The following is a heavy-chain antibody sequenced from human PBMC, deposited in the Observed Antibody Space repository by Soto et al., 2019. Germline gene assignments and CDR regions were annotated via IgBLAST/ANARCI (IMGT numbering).Heavy chain of an antibody. CDR1: GFTFSDYY. Sequence: KPGGSLRLSCAASGFTFSDYYMSWIRQAPGKGLEWVSYISSSGSTIYYADSVKGRFTISRDNAKNSLYLQMNSLRAEDTAVYYCARAKVVVAATDAFDIWGQGTMVTVSS. D-gene: IGHD2-15*01. CDR2: ISSSGSTI. V-gene: IGHV3-11*01. J-gene: IGHJ3*02. CDR3: ARAKVVVAATDAFDI.